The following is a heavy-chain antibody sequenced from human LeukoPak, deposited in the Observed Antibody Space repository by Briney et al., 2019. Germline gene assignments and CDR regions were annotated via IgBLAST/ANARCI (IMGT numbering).Heavy chain of an antibody. V-gene: IGHV3-23*01. CDR3: AKDRYSSSWQAPDHAEYFQH. CDR1: GFTFSSYA. CDR2: ISGSGGST. J-gene: IGHJ1*01. Sequence: KTGGSLRLSCAASGFTFSSYAMSWVRQAPGKGLEWVSAISGSGGSTYYADSVKGRFTISRDNSKNTLYLQMNSLRAEDTAVYYCAKDRYSSSWQAPDHAEYFQHWGQGTLVTVSS. D-gene: IGHD6-13*01.